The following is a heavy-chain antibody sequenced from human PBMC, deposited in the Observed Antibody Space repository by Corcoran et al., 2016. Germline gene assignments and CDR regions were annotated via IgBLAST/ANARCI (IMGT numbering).Heavy chain of an antibody. CDR3: ARDSWVYSYGYS. V-gene: IGHV4-39*07. Sequence: QLQLQESGPGLVKPSETLSLTCTVSGGSISSSSYYWGWIRQPPGKGLEWIGSIYYSGSTYYNPSLKSRVTISVDTSKNQFSLKLSSVTAADTAVYYCARDSWVYSYGYSWGQGTLVTVSS. CDR2: IYYSGST. D-gene: IGHD5-18*01. J-gene: IGHJ4*02. CDR1: GGSISSSSYY.